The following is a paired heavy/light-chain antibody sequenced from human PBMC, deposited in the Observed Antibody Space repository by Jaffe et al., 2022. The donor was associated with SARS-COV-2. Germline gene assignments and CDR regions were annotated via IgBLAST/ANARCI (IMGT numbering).Heavy chain of an antibody. V-gene: IGHV3-33*01. Sequence: QVQLVESGGGVVQPGRSLRLSCVASGFTFSNYGMHWVRQAPGKGLEWVAVIWSDGRNKYYADSVKGRFTISRDNSENTLHLQMNSLRAEDTALYYCAREVSVGAATAAHFDSWGQGTLVTVSS. CDR2: IWSDGRNK. CDR1: GFTFSNYG. D-gene: IGHD1-26*01. CDR3: AREVSVGAATAAHFDS. J-gene: IGHJ4*02.
Light chain of an antibody. J-gene: IGKJ4*01. Sequence: EIVLTQSPVTLSLSPGERATLSCRASQSVGSYLAWYQQKPGQAPRLLIYDASNRATGIPARFSGSGSGTDFTLTISSLEPEDFAVYYCQQRGNWPPFTFGGGTKVEIK. CDR3: QQRGNWPPFT. CDR1: QSVGSY. V-gene: IGKV3-11*01. CDR2: DAS.